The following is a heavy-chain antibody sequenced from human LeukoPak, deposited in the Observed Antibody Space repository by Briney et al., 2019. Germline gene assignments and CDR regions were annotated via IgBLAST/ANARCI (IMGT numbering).Heavy chain of an antibody. CDR3: ASDSIFGKTLLDY. CDR1: GYTFTGYY. V-gene: IGHV1-2*02. Sequence: ASVKVSCKASGYTFTGYYMHWVRQAPGQGLEWMGWINPNSGGTNYAQKFQGRVTMTRDTSINTAYMELSRLRSDDTAVYYCASDSIFGKTLLDYWGQGSLVTVSS. J-gene: IGHJ4*02. CDR2: INPNSGGT. D-gene: IGHD3-3*01.